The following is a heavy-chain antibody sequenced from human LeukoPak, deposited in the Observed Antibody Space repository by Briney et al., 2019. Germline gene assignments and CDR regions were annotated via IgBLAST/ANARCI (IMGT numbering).Heavy chain of an antibody. CDR1: GGSISSSSYY. Sequence: SETLSLTCTVSGGSISSSSYYWGWLRQPPGTGLEWFGSIYYSGSTYYNPSLKSRVTISVDTSKNQFSLKLSSVTAADTAVYYCARAYYGSGSYYSPWDWFDPWGQGTLVTVSS. J-gene: IGHJ5*02. V-gene: IGHV4-39*07. CDR2: IYYSGST. D-gene: IGHD3-10*01. CDR3: ARAYYGSGSYYSPWDWFDP.